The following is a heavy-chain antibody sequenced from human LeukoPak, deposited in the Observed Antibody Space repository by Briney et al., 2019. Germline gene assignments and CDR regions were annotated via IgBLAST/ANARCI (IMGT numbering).Heavy chain of an antibody. CDR3: ARGSSRGYSYANWFDP. V-gene: IGHV4-30-4*08. CDR1: GGSFSGYY. D-gene: IGHD5-18*01. J-gene: IGHJ5*02. Sequence: SETLSLTCAVYGGSFSGYYWSWIRQPPGKGLEWIGYIYYSGSTYYNPSLKSRVTISVDTSKNQFSLKLSSVTAADTAVYYCARGSSRGYSYANWFDPWGQGTLVTVSS. CDR2: IYYSGST.